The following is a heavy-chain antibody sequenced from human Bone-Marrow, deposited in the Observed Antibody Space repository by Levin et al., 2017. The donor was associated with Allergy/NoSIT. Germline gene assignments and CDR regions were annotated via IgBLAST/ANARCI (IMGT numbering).Heavy chain of an antibody. Sequence: SETLSLTCTVSGGSISTTTYYWGWIRQPPGKGLEWIGSISYSGTTYYNPSLKSRVTISVDTSKNQFSLKLPSVTAEDTAVYVCASQYSASSTWGYWGQGTLVTVSS. V-gene: IGHV4-39*07. CDR3: ASQYSASSTWGY. CDR2: ISYSGTT. CDR1: GGSISTTTYY. J-gene: IGHJ4*02. D-gene: IGHD1-26*01.